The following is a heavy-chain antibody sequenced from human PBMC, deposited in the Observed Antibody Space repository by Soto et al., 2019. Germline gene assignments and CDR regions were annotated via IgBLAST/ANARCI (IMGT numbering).Heavy chain of an antibody. CDR1: GYTFTSYG. CDR3: AREVLEWLFPPKTNYYYYYYMDV. CDR2: ISAYNGNT. J-gene: IGHJ6*03. D-gene: IGHD3-3*01. V-gene: IGHV1-18*01. Sequence: QVQLVQSGAEVKKPGASVKVSCKASGYTFTSYGISWVRQAPGQGLEWMGWISAYNGNTNYAQKIQGRVTMTTDTSTSTAYMELRSLRSDDTAVYYCAREVLEWLFPPKTNYYYYYYMDVWGKGTTVTVSS.